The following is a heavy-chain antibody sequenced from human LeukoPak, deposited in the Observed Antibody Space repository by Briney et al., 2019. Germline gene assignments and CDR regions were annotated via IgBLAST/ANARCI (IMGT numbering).Heavy chain of an antibody. CDR3: ARPTTVALDY. CDR2: ITRSSRTI. J-gene: IGHJ4*02. Sequence: GGSLRLSCAASGFTFSDYDMNWVRQPPGKGLEWVSYITRSSRTINYADSVKGRFTVSRDNAKNSLYLQMDSLRDEDTAVYYCARPTTVALDYWGQGTLVTVSS. D-gene: IGHD4-23*01. CDR1: GFTFSDYD. V-gene: IGHV3-48*02.